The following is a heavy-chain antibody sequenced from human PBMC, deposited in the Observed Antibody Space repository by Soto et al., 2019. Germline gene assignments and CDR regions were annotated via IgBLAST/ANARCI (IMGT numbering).Heavy chain of an antibody. CDR2: ISGHNGNT. J-gene: IGHJ6*02. V-gene: IGHV1-18*01. CDR3: ARDQHCSSTSCYRVEYYYYGMDV. Sequence: VASVKVSCKASGYSFTNYGISWVRQAPGQGLEWMGWISGHNGNTNYAQKFQGWVTMTRDTSISTAYMELSRLRSDDTAVYYCARDQHCSSTSCYRVEYYYYGMDVWGQGTTVTVSS. CDR1: GYSFTNYG. D-gene: IGHD2-2*02.